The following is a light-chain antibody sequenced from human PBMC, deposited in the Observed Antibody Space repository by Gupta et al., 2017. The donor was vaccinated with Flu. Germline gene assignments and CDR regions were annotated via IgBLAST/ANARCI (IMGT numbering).Light chain of an antibody. J-gene: IGLJ3*02. Sequence: QSVLTQPPSVSAAAGQTVTISCSGNNPNIGNHYVSWYQQLPGTAPKLLIYDNDRRPSGIPDRFSGSKSGTSATLVITGLQTGDEADYYCGTWDTSLTSVFGGGTKLTVL. CDR3: GTWDTSLTSV. V-gene: IGLV1-51*01. CDR2: DND. CDR1: NPNIGNHY.